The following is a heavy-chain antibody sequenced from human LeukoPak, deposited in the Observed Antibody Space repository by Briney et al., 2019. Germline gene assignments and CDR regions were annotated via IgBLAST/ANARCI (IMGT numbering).Heavy chain of an antibody. V-gene: IGHV3-21*01. Sequence: GGSLRLSCAASGITVSSNYMSWVRQPPGKGLEWVSTISSSSSYIYYADSVKGRFTISRDNAKNSLYLRMNSLRVEDTAVYYCARGSRVTPFDYWGQGTLVTVSS. CDR3: ARGSRVTPFDY. CDR1: GITVSSNY. CDR2: ISSSSSYI. J-gene: IGHJ4*02. D-gene: IGHD2-21*02.